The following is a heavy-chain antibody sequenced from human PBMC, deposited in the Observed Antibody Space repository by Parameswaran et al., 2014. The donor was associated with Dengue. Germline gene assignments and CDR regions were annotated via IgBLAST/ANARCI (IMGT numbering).Heavy chain of an antibody. V-gene: IGHV3-21*01. D-gene: IGHD6-13*01. J-gene: IGHJ6*02. CDR3: ARDLFDSSWYGSQMGFYYYYYYGMDV. CDR2: ISSSSSYI. Sequence: VRQAPGKGLEWVSSISSSSSYIYYADSVKGRFTISRDNAKNSLYLQMNSLRAEDMAVYYCARDLFDSSWYGSQMGFYYYYYYGMDVWGQGTTVTVSS.